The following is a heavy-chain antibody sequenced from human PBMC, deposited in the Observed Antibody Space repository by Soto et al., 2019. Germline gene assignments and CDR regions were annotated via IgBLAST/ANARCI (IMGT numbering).Heavy chain of an antibody. J-gene: IGHJ6*03. CDR3: ARGPVTGTQRYYYYYYMDV. D-gene: IGHD1-20*01. V-gene: IGHV6-1*01. CDR2: TYYRSKWYN. Sequence: QVQLQQSGPGLVRPSQTLSLTCAISGDSVSSNSAAWNWIRQSPSRGLEWLGRTYYRSKWYNDYEVSVKSRITINPDTSKNQFSLQLNSVTPEDTAVYYCARGPVTGTQRYYYYYYMDVWGKGTTVTVSS. CDR1: GDSVSSNSAA.